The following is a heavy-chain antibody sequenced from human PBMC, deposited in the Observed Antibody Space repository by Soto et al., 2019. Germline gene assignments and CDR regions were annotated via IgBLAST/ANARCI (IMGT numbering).Heavy chain of an antibody. V-gene: IGHV3-23*01. Sequence: GGSLRLSCAASGFPFSNHAMSWVRQAPGKGLEWVSGISDGGDLIYYADSVKGRFSMSRDNSENMLYLQMTNLRAEDTAIYFCAKRQGTGLAAKNFDFWGQGTLVTGSS. CDR3: AKRQGTGLAAKNFDF. D-gene: IGHD2-15*01. CDR2: ISDGGDLI. CDR1: GFPFSNHA. J-gene: IGHJ4*02.